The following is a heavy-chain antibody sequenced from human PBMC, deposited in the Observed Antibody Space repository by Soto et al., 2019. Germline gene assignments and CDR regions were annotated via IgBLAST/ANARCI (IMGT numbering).Heavy chain of an antibody. D-gene: IGHD2-2*01. CDR2: IIPIFGTA. J-gene: IGHJ6*02. CDR1: GGTFSSYA. V-gene: IGHV1-69*13. CDR3: ASTPIVVVPATGLQPNYYYYGMDV. Sequence: WASVKVSCKASGGTFSSYAISWVRQAPGQGLEWMGGIIPIFGTANYAQKFQGRVTITADESTSTAYMELSSLRSEDTAVYYCASTPIVVVPATGLQPNYYYYGMDVWGQGTTVTVSS.